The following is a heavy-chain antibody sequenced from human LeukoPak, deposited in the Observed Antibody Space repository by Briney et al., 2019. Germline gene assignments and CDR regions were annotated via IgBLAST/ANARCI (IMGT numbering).Heavy chain of an antibody. V-gene: IGHV4-4*07. CDR2: IYTSGST. CDR1: GGSISSYY. J-gene: IGHJ6*02. Sequence: SETLSLTCTVSGGSISSYYWSWIRQPPGKGLEWIGRIYTSGSTNYNPSLKSRVTISVDTSKNQFSLKLSSVTAADTAVYYCARDFRAYYYDSSGYYGYYYGMDVWGQGTTVTVSS. D-gene: IGHD3-22*01. CDR3: ARDFRAYYYDSSGYYGYYYGMDV.